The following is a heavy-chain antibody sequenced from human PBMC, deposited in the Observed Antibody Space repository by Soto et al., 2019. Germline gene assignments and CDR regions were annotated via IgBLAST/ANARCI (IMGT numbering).Heavy chain of an antibody. CDR2: ISGSGGST. CDR3: AKDPIGSMIVVVIRVGDAFDI. CDR1: GLTVSGKKY. V-gene: IGHV3-23*01. Sequence: GGSLRLSCVASGLTVSGKKYVAWVRQAPGKGPEWVSAISGSGGSTYYADSVKGRFTISRDNSKNTLYLQMNSLRAEDTAVYYCAKDPIGSMIVVVIRVGDAFDIWGQGTMVTVSS. D-gene: IGHD3-22*01. J-gene: IGHJ3*02.